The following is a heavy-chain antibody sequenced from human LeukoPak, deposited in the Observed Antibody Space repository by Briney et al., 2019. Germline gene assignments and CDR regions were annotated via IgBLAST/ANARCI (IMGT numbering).Heavy chain of an antibody. V-gene: IGHV4-34*01. CDR2: INHSGST. D-gene: IGHD2-2*01. CDR3: ARGSLGPAARGNYFDY. Sequence: SESLSLICAVYGASFSVYYWGWIRQPPGKGLEWIGEINHSGSTNYNPSLKSRVTISVDTSKNQFSLKLSSVTAADTAVYYCARGSLGPAARGNYFDYWGQGTLVTVSS. J-gene: IGHJ4*02. CDR1: GASFSVYY.